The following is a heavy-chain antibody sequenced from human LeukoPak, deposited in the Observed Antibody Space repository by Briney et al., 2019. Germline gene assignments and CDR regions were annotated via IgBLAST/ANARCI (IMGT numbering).Heavy chain of an antibody. CDR3: ARTIREQWLTIDY. V-gene: IGHV3-7*04. Sequence: QPGGSLRLSCAASGFTFSNYWVNWVRQAPGKGLEWVANIKQDGSAKYYVDSVKGRFTISRDNAKNSLYLQMNSLGAEDTAVYYCARTIREQWLTIDYWGQGTLVTFSS. CDR2: IKQDGSAK. D-gene: IGHD6-19*01. CDR1: GFTFSNYW. J-gene: IGHJ4*02.